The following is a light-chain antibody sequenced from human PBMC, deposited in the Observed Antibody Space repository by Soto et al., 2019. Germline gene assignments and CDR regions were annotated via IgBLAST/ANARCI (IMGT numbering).Light chain of an antibody. J-gene: IGKJ5*01. V-gene: IGKV2-30*02. CDR2: KVS. Sequence: DVVMTQSPLSLPVTLGQPASISCRSNQSLVHSDGIAYFSWVQQRPGRSPRRLIYKVSNRDSGVPARFSGSGSGTDFALTISRVEAEDVGVYYCMQGTRWPCTFGQGTRLEIK. CDR1: QSLVHSDGIAY. CDR3: MQGTRWPCT.